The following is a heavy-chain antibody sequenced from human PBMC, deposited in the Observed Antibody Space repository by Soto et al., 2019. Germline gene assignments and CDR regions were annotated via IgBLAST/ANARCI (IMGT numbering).Heavy chain of an antibody. Sequence: QVQLVQSGAEVKKPGASVKVSCKAFGYTFTTYAISWVRQAPGQGLEWMGWINPYNVNTYYAQRFQGRVTMTTDTSTSTAYMELRSLRSDDSAIYYCARAEKWVTGNMGGYWGQGTLVTVYS. D-gene: IGHD1-20*01. CDR1: GYTFTTYA. V-gene: IGHV1-18*04. CDR3: ARAEKWVTGNMGGY. CDR2: INPYNVNT. J-gene: IGHJ4*02.